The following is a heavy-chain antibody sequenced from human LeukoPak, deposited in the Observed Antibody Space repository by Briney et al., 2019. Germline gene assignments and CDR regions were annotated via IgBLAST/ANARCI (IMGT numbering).Heavy chain of an antibody. CDR3: AKPYYYDRSGSGVNRFDY. J-gene: IGHJ4*02. V-gene: IGHV3-30*18. Sequence: PGGSLGLSCAASGFTFSSYGIHWVRQAPGKGLEWVAVISYDGSRKYYADSVKGRFTISRDNSKNTLYLQMNSLRAEDTAVYYCAKPYYYDRSGSGVNRFDYWGQGTLVTVSS. CDR2: ISYDGSRK. CDR1: GFTFSSYG. D-gene: IGHD3-22*01.